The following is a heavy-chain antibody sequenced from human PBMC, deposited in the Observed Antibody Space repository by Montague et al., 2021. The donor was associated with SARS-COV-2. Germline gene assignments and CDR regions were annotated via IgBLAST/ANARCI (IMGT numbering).Heavy chain of an antibody. CDR2: IYIGGST. Sequence: SLRLSCAASGFTVSSNYMGWVRQAPGKGLEWVSVIYIGGSTYYADSVKGRFTISRDNSKNTLYLQMNSLRAEDTAVYYCARGYSSGWSYYFDYWGQGTLVTVSS. J-gene: IGHJ4*02. CDR1: GFTVSSNY. V-gene: IGHV3-66*01. D-gene: IGHD6-19*01. CDR3: ARGYSSGWSYYFDY.